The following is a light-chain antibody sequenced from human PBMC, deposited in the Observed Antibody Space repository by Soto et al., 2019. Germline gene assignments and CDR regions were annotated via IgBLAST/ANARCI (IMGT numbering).Light chain of an antibody. CDR3: QQSYSTPYT. V-gene: IGKV1-39*01. J-gene: IGKJ2*01. CDR2: ASF. Sequence: DIQMTQSPSSLSVSVGDRVTITCRASQSIASFLHWYQQKPGKAPILLISASFDLQSGVPSRFSGSGSGTYFTLTISSLQPEDFATYSCQQSYSTPYTFGQGTKLEIK. CDR1: QSIASF.